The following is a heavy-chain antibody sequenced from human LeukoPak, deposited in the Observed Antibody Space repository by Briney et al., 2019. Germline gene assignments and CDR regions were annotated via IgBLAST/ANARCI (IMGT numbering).Heavy chain of an antibody. CDR3: ARESEYGSGSYYDY. D-gene: IGHD3-10*01. V-gene: IGHV1-2*04. Sequence: ASVKVSCKASGYTFTGYYMHWVRQAPGQGLEWMGWINPNSGGTNYAQKFQGWVTMTRDTSISTAYMELSRLRSDDTAVYYCARESEYGSGSYYDYRGQGTLVTVSS. CDR2: INPNSGGT. CDR1: GYTFTGYY. J-gene: IGHJ4*02.